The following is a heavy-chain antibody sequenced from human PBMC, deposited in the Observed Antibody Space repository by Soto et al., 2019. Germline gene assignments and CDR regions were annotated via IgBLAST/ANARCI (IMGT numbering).Heavy chain of an antibody. Sequence: QITLRESGPTLVQPTQTLTLTCTLSGVSLTTSGVGVGWIRQPPGKALEWLALIYWDDDKRFSPSLKSRLAXTWXXSXYQVVMTMTDMAPVDTAIYYCAHRQRTVVVGAPFDLWGQGSQVTVSS. J-gene: IGHJ4*02. D-gene: IGHD2-15*01. V-gene: IGHV2-5*02. CDR3: AHRQRTVVVGAPFDL. CDR1: GVSLTTSGVG. CDR2: IYWDDDK.